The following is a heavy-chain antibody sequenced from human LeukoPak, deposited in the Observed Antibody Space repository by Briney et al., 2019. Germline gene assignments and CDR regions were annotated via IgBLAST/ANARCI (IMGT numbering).Heavy chain of an antibody. D-gene: IGHD3-10*01. J-gene: IGHJ4*02. V-gene: IGHV4-31*09. CDR1: GGSISSGGYY. CDR2: IYYSGST. Sequence: SQTLSLTCTVSGGSISSGGYYWSWIRQHPGKSLEWIGYIYYSGSTYYNPSLNGRVTISMDNSKNQLSLNLISVTAADTAVYFCATRHHSRTYMVPLDSWGQGTLVTVSS. CDR3: ATRHHSRTYMVPLDS.